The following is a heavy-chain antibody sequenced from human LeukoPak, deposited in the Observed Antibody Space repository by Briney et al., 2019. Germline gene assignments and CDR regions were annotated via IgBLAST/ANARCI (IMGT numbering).Heavy chain of an antibody. V-gene: IGHV4-59*01. J-gene: IGHJ2*01. Sequence: SETLSLTCTVSGGSISSYYWSRIRQPPGKGLEWIGYIYYSGSTNYNPSLKSRVTISVDRSKNQFSLKLSSVTAADTAVYYCARGDSSSWYGYWYFDLWGRGTLVTVSS. D-gene: IGHD6-13*01. CDR3: ARGDSSSWYGYWYFDL. CDR1: GGSISSYY. CDR2: IYYSGST.